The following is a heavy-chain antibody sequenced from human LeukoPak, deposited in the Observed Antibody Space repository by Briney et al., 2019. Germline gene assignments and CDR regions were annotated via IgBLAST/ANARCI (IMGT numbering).Heavy chain of an antibody. Sequence: PGGSLRLSCAASGFTFSSYGMHWVRQAPGKGLEWVAFIRYDGSNKYYADSVKGRFTISRDNSKNTLYLQMNSLRAEDTAVYYCARSYFGVVSAYYFDYWGQGTLVTVSS. CDR3: ARSYFGVVSAYYFDY. CDR2: IRYDGSNK. J-gene: IGHJ4*02. V-gene: IGHV3-30*02. CDR1: GFTFSSYG. D-gene: IGHD3-3*01.